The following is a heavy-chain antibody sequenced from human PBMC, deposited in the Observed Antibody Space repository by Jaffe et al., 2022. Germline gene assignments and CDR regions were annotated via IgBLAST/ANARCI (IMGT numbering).Heavy chain of an antibody. CDR1: GFTFSSYG. CDR3: AKDPKSYDFWSGYHEDYYYYYMDV. J-gene: IGHJ6*03. CDR2: IRYDGSNK. V-gene: IGHV3-30*02. D-gene: IGHD3-3*01. Sequence: QVQLVESGGGVVQPGGSLRLSCAASGFTFSSYGMHWVRQAPGKGLEWVAFIRYDGSNKYYADSVKGRFTISRDNSKNTLYLQMNSLRAEDTAVYYCAKDPKSYDFWSGYHEDYYYYYMDVWGKGTTVTVSS.